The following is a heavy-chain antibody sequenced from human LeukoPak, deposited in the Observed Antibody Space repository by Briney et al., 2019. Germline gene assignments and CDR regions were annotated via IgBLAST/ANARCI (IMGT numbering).Heavy chain of an antibody. V-gene: IGHV3-7*01. Sequence: GGSLRLSCAASGFTFTTYWMSWVRQAPGKGLECVATIKRDGSEKYYVDSVKGRFTISRDDAKNSVYLQMNSLRAEDTAVYYCARARGITGATPSRFCDYWGQGTLVTVSS. CDR1: GFTFTTYW. CDR3: ARARGITGATPSRFCDY. CDR2: IKRDGSEK. D-gene: IGHD1-7*01. J-gene: IGHJ4*02.